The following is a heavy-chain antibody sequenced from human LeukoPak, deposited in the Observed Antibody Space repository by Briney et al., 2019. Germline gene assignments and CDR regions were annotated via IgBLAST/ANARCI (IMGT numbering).Heavy chain of an antibody. D-gene: IGHD3-10*01. J-gene: IGHJ4*02. CDR3: ASFLWFGAENEDY. CDR1: GVTFSSHW. Sequence: GGSLRLSCAASGVTFSSHWMSWVRQAPGKGLEWVANIKEDGSEENYVDSVKGRFTISRDNARNSLYLQMNSLRAEDTAVYYCASFLWFGAENEDYWGQGTLVTVSS. V-gene: IGHV3-7*01. CDR2: IKEDGSEE.